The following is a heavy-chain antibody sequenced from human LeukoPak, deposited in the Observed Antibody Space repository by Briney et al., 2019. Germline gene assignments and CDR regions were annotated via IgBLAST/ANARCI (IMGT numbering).Heavy chain of an antibody. CDR2: ISAGDGSS. D-gene: IGHD5-24*01. CDR1: RTTHPANA. CDR3: AKGGLGGYNAVFDY. V-gene: IGHV3-23*01. J-gene: IGHJ4*02. Sequence: PGGSLRLTCATTRTTHPANATTRHPHPPRNPLDWVSGISAGDGSSHYADSVKGRFTISVDNSNNTLYLQMNSLRAEDTAVYYCAKGGLGGYNAVFDYWGQGTLVTVSS.